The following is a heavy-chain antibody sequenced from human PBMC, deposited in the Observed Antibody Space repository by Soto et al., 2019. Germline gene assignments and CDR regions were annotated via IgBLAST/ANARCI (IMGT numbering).Heavy chain of an antibody. J-gene: IGHJ6*02. D-gene: IGHD5-18*01. V-gene: IGHV4-59*08. CDR2: IFHSGST. CDR3: ASASPVVTDV. CDR1: GGSITSHY. Sequence: SETLSLTCTVSGGSITSHYWSWIRQPPGKGLEWIGYIFHSGSTNYNPSLKSRVTISVDTSKNQFSLKLSSVTAADTAVYYCASASPVVTDVWGQGTTVTVSS.